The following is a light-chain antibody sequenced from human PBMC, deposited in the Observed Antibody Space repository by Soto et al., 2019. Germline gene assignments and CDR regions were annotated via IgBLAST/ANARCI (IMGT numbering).Light chain of an antibody. CDR2: EGS. V-gene: IGLV2-23*03. CDR1: SSDVASFNL. J-gene: IGLJ2*01. Sequence: QSALTQPASVSGSPGQSITISCTGTSSDVASFNLVSWYQQHPGTVPKVIIYEGSKRPSGVSNRFSASKSGNTASLTISGLQAEDEADYYCCSYAGGSTFGEVVFGGGTKLTVL. CDR3: CSYAGGSTFGEVV.